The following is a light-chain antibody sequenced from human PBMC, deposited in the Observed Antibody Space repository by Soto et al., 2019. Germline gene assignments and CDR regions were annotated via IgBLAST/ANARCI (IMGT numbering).Light chain of an antibody. J-gene: IGKJ1*01. Sequence: EILMTQSPATLSVSPGERATLSCRASQSVSSNLAWYQQKPGQAPRLLVSDASTRATGIPVRFSGSGSGTEFTLTISSLQSEDFAIYYCQQYNNWPRTFGQGTKVDIK. CDR1: QSVSSN. CDR2: DAS. V-gene: IGKV3-15*01. CDR3: QQYNNWPRT.